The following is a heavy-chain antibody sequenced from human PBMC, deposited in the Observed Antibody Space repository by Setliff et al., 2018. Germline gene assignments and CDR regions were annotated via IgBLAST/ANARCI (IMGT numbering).Heavy chain of an antibody. D-gene: IGHD5-18*01. CDR2: ISVYKGDT. V-gene: IGHV1-18*01. Sequence: ASVKVSCKASGYTFRNYAFAWVRQAPGQGLEWVGWISVYKGDTNYAQKFQGRVTFTTDTSTSTAYMELRSLTSDGAAFYYCARSPSVELVTIRTNSWFTYWGQGTLVTVSS. CDR1: GYTFRNYA. J-gene: IGHJ4*02. CDR3: ARSPSVELVTIRTNSWFTY.